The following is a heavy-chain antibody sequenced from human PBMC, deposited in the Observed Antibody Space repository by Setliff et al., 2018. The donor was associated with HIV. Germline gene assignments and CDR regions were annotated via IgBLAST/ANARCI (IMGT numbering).Heavy chain of an antibody. CDR3: ARGLSIFGVATPGFYSFMDV. Sequence: SETLSLTCTVSGGSISSYYLNWIRQPPGKGLEWIGYIYYSGSTNYNPSLKSRVSISLDTSKKQVSLKLNSVTAADTAVYYCARGLSIFGVATPGFYSFMDVWGKGTTVTVSS. D-gene: IGHD3-3*01. V-gene: IGHV4-59*01. J-gene: IGHJ6*03. CDR1: GGSISSYY. CDR2: IYYSGST.